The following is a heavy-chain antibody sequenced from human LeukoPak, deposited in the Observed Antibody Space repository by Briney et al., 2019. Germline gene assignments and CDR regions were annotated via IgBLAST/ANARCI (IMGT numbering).Heavy chain of an antibody. V-gene: IGHV4-34*01. CDR3: ARGRGGIAVAGFDY. CDR1: GGSFSGYY. J-gene: IGHJ4*02. D-gene: IGHD6-19*01. CDR2: INHSGST. Sequence: SETLSLTCAVYGGSFSGYYWSWIRQPPGKGLEWIGEINHSGSTNYNPSLKSRVTISVDTSKNQFSLKLSSVTAADTAVYYCARGRGGIAVAGFDYWGQGTLVTVSS.